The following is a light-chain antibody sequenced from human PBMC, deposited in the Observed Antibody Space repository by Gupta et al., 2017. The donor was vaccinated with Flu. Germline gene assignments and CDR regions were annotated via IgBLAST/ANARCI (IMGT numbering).Light chain of an antibody. J-gene: IGKJ4*01. V-gene: IGKV1-12*01. CDR2: AAS. Sequence: DIQMTQSPSSVSASVGDRVTITCRASQDISKWLAWYQQRPGKAPKLLISAASSLPSGVPSRFSGSGSGTEFALTISSLQPEDFATYYCLQTTTFPLSFGGGTTLEI. CDR1: QDISKW. CDR3: LQTTTFPLS.